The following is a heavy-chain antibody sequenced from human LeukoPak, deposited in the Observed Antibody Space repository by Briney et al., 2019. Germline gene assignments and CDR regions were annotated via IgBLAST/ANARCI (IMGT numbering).Heavy chain of an antibody. CDR2: IYTSGST. V-gene: IGHV4-4*07. J-gene: IGHJ3*02. CDR3: ARGHYYDSSGSRDAFDI. D-gene: IGHD3-22*01. CDR1: GGSISSYY. Sequence: SETLSLTCTVSGGSISSYYWSWIRQPAGKGLEWIGRIYTSGSTNYNPSLKSRVTMSVDTSKNQFSLKLSSVTAADTAVYYCARGHYYDSSGSRDAFDIWGQGTMVTVSS.